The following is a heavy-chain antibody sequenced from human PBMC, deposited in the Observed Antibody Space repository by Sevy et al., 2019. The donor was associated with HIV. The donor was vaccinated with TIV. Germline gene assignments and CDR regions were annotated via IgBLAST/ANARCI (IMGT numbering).Heavy chain of an antibody. CDR1: GFTFNSYA. Sequence: GGSLRLYCATSGFTFNSYAMSWVRQAPGKGLAWVSTISTGGGFTYYADSVKGRFSISRDNFNNTLFLQMNSLRADDTAMYYCAKDFLSPTYCGTQFDFWGQGTVVTVSS. D-gene: IGHD3-10*01. J-gene: IGHJ4*02. V-gene: IGHV3-23*01. CDR2: ISTGGGFT. CDR3: AKDFLSPTYCGTQFDF.